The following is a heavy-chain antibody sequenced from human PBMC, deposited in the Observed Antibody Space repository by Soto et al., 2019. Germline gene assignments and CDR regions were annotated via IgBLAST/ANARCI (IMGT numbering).Heavy chain of an antibody. D-gene: IGHD1-26*01. J-gene: IGHJ4*02. CDR2: IYYSGST. CDR3: ARMRSPRTSCLDY. CDR1: GGSISSYY. V-gene: IGHV4-59*01. Sequence: SETLSLTCTVSGGSISSYYWSWIRQPPGKGLEWVGYIYYSGSTNYNPSLKGRVTISVDTSKNQFSLKLSSVTAADTAVYYCARMRSPRTSCLDYWCPGTLRTVSS.